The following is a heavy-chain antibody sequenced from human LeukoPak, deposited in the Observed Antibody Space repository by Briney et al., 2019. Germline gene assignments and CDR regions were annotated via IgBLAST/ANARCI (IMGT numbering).Heavy chain of an antibody. CDR3: ARGPYTNGHYFDY. J-gene: IGHJ4*02. D-gene: IGHD6-19*01. Sequence: GGSLRLSCAASGFTFNNYNISWVRQAPGKGLEWVSYISSGSRTIHYADSVKGRFTISRDNARNSLYLQMNSLRAEDTAVYYCARGPYTNGHYFDYWGQGTLATVSS. CDR2: ISSGSRTI. CDR1: GFTFNNYN. V-gene: IGHV3-48*04.